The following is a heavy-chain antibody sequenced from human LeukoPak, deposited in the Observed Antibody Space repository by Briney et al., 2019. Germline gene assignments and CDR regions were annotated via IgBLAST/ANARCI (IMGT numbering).Heavy chain of an antibody. V-gene: IGHV3-21*01. CDR2: ISSSSSSI. CDR1: GFTFSSYA. CDR3: AREGATAGSGYYFDY. Sequence: MTGGSLRLSCAASGFTFSSYAMSWVRQAPGKGLEWVSSISSSSSSIYYADSVKGRFTISRDNTKKSLYLQMNSLRAEDTAVYYCAREGATAGSGYYFDYWGQGSLVTVSS. J-gene: IGHJ4*02. D-gene: IGHD6-13*01.